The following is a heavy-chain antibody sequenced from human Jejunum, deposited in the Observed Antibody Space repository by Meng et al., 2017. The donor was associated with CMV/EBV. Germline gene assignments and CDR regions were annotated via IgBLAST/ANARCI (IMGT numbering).Heavy chain of an antibody. V-gene: IGHV4-61*01. Sequence: SVSSGYYYWSWIRQPPGKELELIGYIYYSGSTHYNPSLKSRVPISVDTSKNQFSLKLSSVTATDTAVYYCASLPTTVSTDDAFDIWGRGTMVTVSS. J-gene: IGHJ3*02. CDR2: IYYSGST. CDR1: SVSSGYYY. D-gene: IGHD4-17*01. CDR3: ASLPTTVSTDDAFDI.